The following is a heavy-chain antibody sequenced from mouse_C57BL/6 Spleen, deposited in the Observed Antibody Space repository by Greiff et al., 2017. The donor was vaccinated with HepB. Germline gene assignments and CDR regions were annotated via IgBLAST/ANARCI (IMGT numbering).Heavy chain of an antibody. V-gene: IGHV1-7*01. D-gene: IGHD3-3*01. CDR2: INPSSGYT. Sequence: VQLQQSGAELAKPGASVKLSCKASGYTFTSYWMHWVKQRPGQGLEWIGYINPSSGYTKYNQKFKDKATFTADKSSSTAYMQLSSLTYEDSAVYYCASGAGTEVLYYAMDYWGQGTSVTVSS. CDR1: GYTFTSYW. J-gene: IGHJ4*01. CDR3: ASGAGTEVLYYAMDY.